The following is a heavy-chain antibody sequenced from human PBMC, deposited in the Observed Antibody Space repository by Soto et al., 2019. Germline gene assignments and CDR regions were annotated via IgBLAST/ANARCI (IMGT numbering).Heavy chain of an antibody. CDR1: GFTFSSYA. CDR2: ISYDGSNK. D-gene: IGHD6-13*01. CDR3: ARDHPSYSSSWSNGMDV. J-gene: IGHJ6*02. V-gene: IGHV3-30-3*01. Sequence: GSLRLSCAASGFTFSSYAMHWVRQAPGKGLEWVAVISYDGSNKYYADSVKGRFTISRDNSKNTLYLQMNSLRAEDTAVYYCARDHPSYSSSWSNGMDVWGQGTTVTVSS.